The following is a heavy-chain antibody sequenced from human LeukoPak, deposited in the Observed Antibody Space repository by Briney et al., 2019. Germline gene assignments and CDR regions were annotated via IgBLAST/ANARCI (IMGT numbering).Heavy chain of an antibody. Sequence: GGSLRLSCAASGFTFDDYGMSWVRQAPGKGLEWVSAISGSGGSTYYADSVKGRFTISRDNSKNTLYLQMNSLRAEDTAVYYCAKGLSGGDYFDYWGQGTLVTVSS. V-gene: IGHV3-23*01. D-gene: IGHD2-15*01. CDR3: AKGLSGGDYFDY. CDR1: GFTFDDYG. J-gene: IGHJ4*02. CDR2: ISGSGGST.